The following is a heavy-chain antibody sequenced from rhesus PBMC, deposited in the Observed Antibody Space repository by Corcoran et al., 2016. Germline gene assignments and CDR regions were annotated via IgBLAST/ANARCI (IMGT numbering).Heavy chain of an antibody. D-gene: IGHD4-29*01. Sequence: EVQLVESGGGLVQTGGSLRLSCAAAGFTFSSYGMHCVRQAPGKGLVWVAVISDDGRNKYNAEDGKERFTSSRDNSKNMLYLQMNIMKLEDTAVYYCARQDYRSSYVSYYFDYWVQGVLGTVSS. CDR1: GFTFSSYG. V-gene: IGHV3-54*02. CDR2: ISDDGRNK. CDR3: ARQDYRSSYVSYYFDY. J-gene: IGHJ4*01.